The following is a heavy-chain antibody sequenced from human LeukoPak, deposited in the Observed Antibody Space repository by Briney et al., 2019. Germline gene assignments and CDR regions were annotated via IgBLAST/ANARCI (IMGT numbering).Heavy chain of an antibody. J-gene: IGHJ4*02. CDR3: AKVRHSGYYFDY. D-gene: IGHD6-13*01. CDR2: IKTKTDGGTT. V-gene: IGHV3-15*01. Sequence: PGGSLRLSCAASGFTFFNAWMSWVRQAPGKGLEWVGRIKTKTDGGTTDYAAPVKGRFTISRDDSKNTLYVQMNSLRAEDTAVYYCAKVRHSGYYFDYWGQGTLVTVSS. CDR1: GFTFFNAW.